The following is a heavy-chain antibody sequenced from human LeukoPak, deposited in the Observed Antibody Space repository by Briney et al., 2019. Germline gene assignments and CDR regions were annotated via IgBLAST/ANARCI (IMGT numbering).Heavy chain of an antibody. CDR3: ARADSSGYSLDENFDY. Sequence: GSSVKVSCKASGGTLSSYAINWVRQAPGQGLEWIGRIIPIFGIVNYVQNFQGRVTITADKSTNTAYMELSSLRSEDTAFYYCARADSSGYSLDENFDYWGQGTLVTVSS. CDR2: IIPIFGIV. V-gene: IGHV1-69*04. J-gene: IGHJ4*02. CDR1: GGTLSSYA. D-gene: IGHD3-22*01.